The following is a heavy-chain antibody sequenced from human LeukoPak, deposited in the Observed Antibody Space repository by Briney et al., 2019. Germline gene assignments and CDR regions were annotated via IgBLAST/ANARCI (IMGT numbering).Heavy chain of an antibody. V-gene: IGHV4-59*12. CDR1: GGSISSYY. D-gene: IGHD3-10*01. J-gene: IGHJ5*02. CDR3: ARGRLDITVVRGVTPNNWFDP. CDR2: IYYSGST. Sequence: SETLSLTCTVSGGSISSYYWSWIRQPPGKGLEWIGYIYYSGSTNYNPSLKSRVTISVDTSKNQFSLKLSSVTAADTAVYYCARGRLDITVVRGVTPNNWFDPWGQGTLVTVSS.